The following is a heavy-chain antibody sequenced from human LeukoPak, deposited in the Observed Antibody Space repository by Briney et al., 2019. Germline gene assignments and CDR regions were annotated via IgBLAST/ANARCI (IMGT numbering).Heavy chain of an antibody. J-gene: IGHJ4*02. CDR3: ARAEWYSGSYYLVGPKYYFDY. D-gene: IGHD1-26*01. V-gene: IGHV4-39*07. Sequence: NPSETLSLTCTVSGGSISSSSYYWGWIRQPPGKGLEWIGSIYYSGSTYYNPSLKSRVTISVDTSKNQFSLKLSSVTAADTAVYYCARAEWYSGSYYLVGPKYYFDYWGQGTLVTVSS. CDR2: IYYSGST. CDR1: GGSISSSSYY.